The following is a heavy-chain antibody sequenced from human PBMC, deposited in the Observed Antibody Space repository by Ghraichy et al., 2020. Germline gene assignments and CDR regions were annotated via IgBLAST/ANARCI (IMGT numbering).Heavy chain of an antibody. J-gene: IGHJ4*02. CDR1: GFTFSSYA. D-gene: IGHD3-22*01. Sequence: AGSLRLSCAASGFTFSSYAMSWVRQAPGKGLEWVSAISGSGGSTYYADSVKGRFTISRDNSKNTMYLQMNSLRAEDTAIYYCAKDTTMIASAVDHWGQGTLVTVSS. CDR2: ISGSGGST. CDR3: AKDTTMIASAVDH. V-gene: IGHV3-23*01.